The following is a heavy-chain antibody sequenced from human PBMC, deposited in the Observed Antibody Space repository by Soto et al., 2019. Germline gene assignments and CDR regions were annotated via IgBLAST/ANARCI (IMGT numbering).Heavy chain of an antibody. D-gene: IGHD3-16*01. J-gene: IGHJ6*02. CDR2: IIPIFDSR. V-gene: IGHV1-69*01. Sequence: QVQLEQSGAEVQKPGSSVKVSCKASRDTFSKYAFNWVRQAPGQGLEWMGWIIPIFDSRNYAKKFQGRVTITADEPTSTAYRELRSLRLEDTAVYYCARRETYLGVWGQETTVTVSS. CDR3: ARRETYLGV. CDR1: RDTFSKYA.